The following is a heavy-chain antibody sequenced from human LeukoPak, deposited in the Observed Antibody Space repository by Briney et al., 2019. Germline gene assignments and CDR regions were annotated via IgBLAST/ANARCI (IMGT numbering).Heavy chain of an antibody. CDR3: ARHIVGATMRIDY. CDR1: DGSISSSTYY. CDR2: IYYSGST. Sequence: PSETLSLTCTVSDGSISSSTYYWGWPRQPPGKGMEWIGSIYYSGSTYYNPSLKSRVTMSVDTSKNQFSLKLSSVTAADTAVYYCARHIVGATMRIDYWGQGTLVTVSS. D-gene: IGHD1-26*01. J-gene: IGHJ4*02. V-gene: IGHV4-39*01.